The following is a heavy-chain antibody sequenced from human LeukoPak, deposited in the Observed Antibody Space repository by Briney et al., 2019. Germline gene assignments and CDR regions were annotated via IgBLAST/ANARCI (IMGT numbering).Heavy chain of an antibody. Sequence: GGSLRLSCAASRFTFSTYWMHWVRQAPGKGLEWVSAISGSGGSTYYADSVKGRFTISRDNSKNTLYLQMNSLRAEDTAVYYCAKDYSSGWYAGLDYWGQGTLVTVSS. J-gene: IGHJ4*02. CDR1: RFTFSTYW. V-gene: IGHV3-23*01. D-gene: IGHD6-19*01. CDR3: AKDYSSGWYAGLDY. CDR2: ISGSGGST.